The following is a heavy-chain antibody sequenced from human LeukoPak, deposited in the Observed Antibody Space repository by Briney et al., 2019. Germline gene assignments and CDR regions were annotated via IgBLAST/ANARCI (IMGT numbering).Heavy chain of an antibody. Sequence: GSVKVSCKVSGYTLTELSMHWVRQAPGKGLEWMGGFGTEDGVTIHAQKFQGRVTMTEDTSTDTAYMELSSLRSEDTAVYYCATDLTRFGVVIMGWGQETLVTVPS. CDR1: GYTLTELS. V-gene: IGHV1-24*01. CDR2: FGTEDGVT. CDR3: ATDLTRFGVVIMG. J-gene: IGHJ4*02. D-gene: IGHD3-3*01.